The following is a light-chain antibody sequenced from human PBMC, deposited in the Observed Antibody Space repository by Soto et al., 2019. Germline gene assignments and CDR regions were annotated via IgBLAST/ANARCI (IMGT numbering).Light chain of an antibody. J-gene: IGLJ1*01. V-gene: IGLV2-14*01. CDR3: SSYTSSSTYV. CDR2: EVS. CDR1: SSDVGAYNY. Sequence: QSALTQPASVSGSPGQSITISCTGTSSDVGAYNYVSWYQQHPGKAPKLIIYEVSNRPSGVSNHFSGSKSGNTASLTISGLQAEDEADYYCSSYTSSSTYVFGAGTKVTGL.